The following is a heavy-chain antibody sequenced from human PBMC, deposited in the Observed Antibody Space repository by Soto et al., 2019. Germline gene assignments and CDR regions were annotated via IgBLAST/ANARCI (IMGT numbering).Heavy chain of an antibody. J-gene: IGHJ4*02. Sequence: PSETLSLTCTVSGGSISSYYWSWIRQPPGKGLEWIGYIYNSGSTNYNPSLKSRVTISVDTSKNQFSLKLSSVTAADTAVDYCAYGDSRGPFDSWGQGNLVTVSS. V-gene: IGHV4-59*01. CDR2: IYNSGST. CDR1: GGSISSYY. D-gene: IGHD4-17*01. CDR3: AYGDSRGPFDS.